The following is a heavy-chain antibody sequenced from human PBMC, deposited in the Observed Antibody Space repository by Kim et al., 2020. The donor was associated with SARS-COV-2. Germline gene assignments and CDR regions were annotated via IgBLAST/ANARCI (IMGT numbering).Heavy chain of an antibody. Sequence: SLKSRVTISVDTSKNQFSLKLRSVTAADTAVYYCAREYCTNGVCYGAFDIWGQGTMVTVSS. CDR3: AREYCTNGVCYGAFDI. V-gene: IGHV4-59*01. D-gene: IGHD2-8*01. J-gene: IGHJ3*02.